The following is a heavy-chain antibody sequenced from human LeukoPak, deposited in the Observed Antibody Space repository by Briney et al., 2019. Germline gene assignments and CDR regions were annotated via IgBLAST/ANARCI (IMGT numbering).Heavy chain of an antibody. J-gene: IGHJ4*02. CDR2: IFHSGDV. CDR1: GYSIISDYF. CDR3: ARVVASTSIDF. V-gene: IGHV4-38-2*02. D-gene: IGHD2-15*01. Sequence: SETLSLTCIVSGYSIISDYFWGWVRQPPGKGPEWIGSIFHSGDVYYNPSLTSRVTLSVDPSNNRFSLKVTSVTAADTAMYYCARVVASTSIDFWGQGTLVTVSS.